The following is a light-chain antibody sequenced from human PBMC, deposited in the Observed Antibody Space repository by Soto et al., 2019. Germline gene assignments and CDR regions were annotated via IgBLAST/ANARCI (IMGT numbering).Light chain of an antibody. CDR2: AVS. CDR3: HLYGSSPLT. V-gene: IGKV3-20*01. Sequence: ETVLTQSPGTLSLSPGEGATLSCRASQSVSSSLLAWFQQKPGQALRLLIHAVSSRATGIPDRFSGSESVTDFNLSISRLEPEDFAVYYCHLYGSSPLTFGQGTKLEIK. CDR1: QSVSSSL. J-gene: IGKJ2*01.